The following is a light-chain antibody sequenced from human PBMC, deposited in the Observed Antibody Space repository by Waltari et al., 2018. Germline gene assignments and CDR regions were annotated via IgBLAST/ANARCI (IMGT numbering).Light chain of an antibody. Sequence: QSALTQSASVSGSPGQPITISCTGPSSDVGGYNHVSWYQQHPGKAPKLMIYDVTNRPSGVSNRFSGSNAGNTASLTISGLQAEDEADYYCRSYTSSSALVFGGGTKLTVL. J-gene: IGLJ2*01. V-gene: IGLV2-14*03. CDR2: DVT. CDR3: RSYTSSSALV. CDR1: SSDVGGYNH.